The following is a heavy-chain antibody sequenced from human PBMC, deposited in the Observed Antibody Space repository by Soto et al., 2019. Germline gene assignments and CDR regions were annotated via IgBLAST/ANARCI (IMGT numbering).Heavy chain of an antibody. J-gene: IGHJ4*02. D-gene: IGHD3-10*01. Sequence: QVQLVESGGGVVQPGRSLRLSCAASGFTFSSYGMHWVRQAPGKGLEWVAVIWYDGSNKYYADSVKGRFTISRDNSKNTLYLQMNSLRAEDAAVYYCARIIWFGELLPFDYWGQGTLVTVSS. V-gene: IGHV3-30*19. CDR3: ARIIWFGELLPFDY. CDR1: GFTFSSYG. CDR2: IWYDGSNK.